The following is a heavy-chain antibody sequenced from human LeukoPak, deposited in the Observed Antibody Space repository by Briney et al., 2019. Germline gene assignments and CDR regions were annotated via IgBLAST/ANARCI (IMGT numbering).Heavy chain of an antibody. Sequence: SGGSLRLSCAASGFTFSSYAMSWVRQAPGKGLEWVSAISGSGGSTYYADSVKGRFTISRDNSKNTLYLQMNSLRAEDTAVYYCAKSGCSSTSCYSILSGWLDPWGQGTLVTVSS. V-gene: IGHV3-23*01. D-gene: IGHD2-2*02. CDR3: AKSGCSSTSCYSILSGWLDP. CDR2: ISGSGGST. CDR1: GFTFSSYA. J-gene: IGHJ5*02.